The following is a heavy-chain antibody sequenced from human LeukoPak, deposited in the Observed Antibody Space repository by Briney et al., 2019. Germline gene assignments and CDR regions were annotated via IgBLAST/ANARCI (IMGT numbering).Heavy chain of an antibody. J-gene: IGHJ5*02. Sequence: PSETLSLTCTVSGGSISSYYWSWIRQPPGRGLEWIGEINHSGSTNYNPSLKSRVTISVDTSKNQFSLKLSSVTAADTAVYYCARGSLYYDLWSIGPRNWFDPWGQGTLVTVSS. CDR2: INHSGST. V-gene: IGHV4-34*01. CDR1: GGSISSYY. CDR3: ARGSLYYDLWSIGPRNWFDP. D-gene: IGHD3-3*01.